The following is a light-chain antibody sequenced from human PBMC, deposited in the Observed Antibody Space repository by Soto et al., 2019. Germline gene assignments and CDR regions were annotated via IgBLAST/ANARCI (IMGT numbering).Light chain of an antibody. CDR3: QQYYSSPIT. V-gene: IGKV4-1*01. CDR1: QSVLYSSNNENY. J-gene: IGKJ5*01. CDR2: WAS. Sequence: DIVMTQSPDSLAVSLGERATINCKSSQSVLYSSNNENYLAWYQQKPGQPPKLLIYWASTRESGVPDRFSGIGSGIDFTLTISSLQAEDVAVYYCQQYYSSPITFGQGTRLEIK.